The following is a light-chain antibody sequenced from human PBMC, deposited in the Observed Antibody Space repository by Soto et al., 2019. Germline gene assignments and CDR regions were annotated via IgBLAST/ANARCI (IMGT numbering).Light chain of an antibody. CDR1: SSNIGAGYD. Sequence: QPVLTQPPSVSGAPGQRVTISCTGSSSNIGAGYDVHWYQQLPGTAPKLLIYGNNNRPSGVPDRFSGSKSGTSASLAITGLQAEDEADYYCQSYDSSDVIFGGGTQLTVL. CDR2: GNN. J-gene: IGLJ2*01. V-gene: IGLV1-40*01. CDR3: QSYDSSDVI.